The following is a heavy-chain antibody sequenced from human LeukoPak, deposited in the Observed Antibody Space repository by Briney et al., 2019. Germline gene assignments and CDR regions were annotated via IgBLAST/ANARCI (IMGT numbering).Heavy chain of an antibody. V-gene: IGHV1-46*01. J-gene: IGHJ2*01. CDR3: ARDRAGDSSGYYRFLRYFDL. Sequence: ASVKVSCKASGYTFTSYYMHWVRQAPGQGLEWMGIINPSGGSTSYAQKFQGRVTMTRDTSTSTAYMELSSLRSEDTAVYYCARDRAGDSSGYYRFLRYFDLWGHGTLVTVSS. D-gene: IGHD3-22*01. CDR1: GYTFTSYY. CDR2: INPSGGST.